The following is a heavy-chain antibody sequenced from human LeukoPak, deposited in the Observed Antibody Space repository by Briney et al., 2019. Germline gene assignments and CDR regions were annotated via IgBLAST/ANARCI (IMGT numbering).Heavy chain of an antibody. V-gene: IGHV3-7*01. CDR1: GFTFSSYW. CDR2: IKQDGSEK. J-gene: IGHJ5*02. D-gene: IGHD1-26*01. CDR3: AKDNIVGATTGWFDP. Sequence: PEGSLRLSCAASGFTFSSYWMSWVRQARGKGLEWVANIKQDGSEKYYVDSVKGRFTISRDNSKNTLYLQMNSLRAEDTAVYYCAKDNIVGATTGWFDPWGQGTLVTVSS.